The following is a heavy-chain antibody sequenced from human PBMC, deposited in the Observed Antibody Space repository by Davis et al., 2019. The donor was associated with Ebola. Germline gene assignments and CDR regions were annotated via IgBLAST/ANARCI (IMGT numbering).Heavy chain of an antibody. J-gene: IGHJ4*02. D-gene: IGHD3-10*01. V-gene: IGHV5-51*01. CDR1: GYSFTSYW. CDR3: ARHLNYYGSGSYYLPDY. Sequence: WGALRLSCKGSGYSFTSYWIGWVRQMPGKGLEWMGIIYPGDSDTRYSPSFQGQVTISADKSISTAYLQWSSLKASDTAMYYCARHLNYYGSGSYYLPDYWGQGTLVTVSS. CDR2: IYPGDSDT.